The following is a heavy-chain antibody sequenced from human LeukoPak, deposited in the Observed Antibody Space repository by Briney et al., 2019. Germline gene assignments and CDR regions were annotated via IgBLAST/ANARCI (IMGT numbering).Heavy chain of an antibody. CDR1: GYTFTSYG. D-gene: IGHD2-2*01. J-gene: IGHJ4*02. CDR2: INPNSGGT. CDR3: ATNPAATRGFDN. V-gene: IGHV1-2*02. Sequence: ASVKVSCKASGYTFTSYGISWVRQAPGQGLEWMGWINPNSGGTKYAQKFQGRVTMTRDTSISTAYMEVSRLRSDDTAVYYCATNPAATRGFDNWGQGTLVTVPS.